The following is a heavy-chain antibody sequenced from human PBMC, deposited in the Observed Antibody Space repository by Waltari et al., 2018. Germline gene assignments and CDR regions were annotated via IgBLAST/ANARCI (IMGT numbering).Heavy chain of an antibody. D-gene: IGHD3-3*01. J-gene: IGHJ6*02. CDR2: ISDSGGST. Sequence: EVQLLESGGGLVQPGGSLRLSCAASGFTFSSYAMNWVRQGPGKGLEWVSAISDSGGSTNYADSVKGRFTISRDNSKNTLYLQMNSLRAEDTAVYYCAKLITIFGVVSTYYYFYGMDVWGQGTTVTVSS. CDR3: AKLITIFGVVSTYYYFYGMDV. CDR1: GFTFSSYA. V-gene: IGHV3-23*01.